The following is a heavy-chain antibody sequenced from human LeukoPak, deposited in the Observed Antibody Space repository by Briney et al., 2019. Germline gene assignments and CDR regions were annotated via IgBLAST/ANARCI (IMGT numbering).Heavy chain of an antibody. D-gene: IGHD3-10*01. Sequence: GGSLRLSCATSGFTFASYAIQWVRQAPGKGLEWVAVISYDGDNKYYADSVKGRFTISRDNSKNTVFLQMDSLRAEDTAVYYCARTNYYGSGGGDCWGQGTLVTVSS. CDR1: GFTFASYA. V-gene: IGHV3-30-3*01. CDR3: ARTNYYGSGGGDC. CDR2: ISYDGDNK. J-gene: IGHJ4*02.